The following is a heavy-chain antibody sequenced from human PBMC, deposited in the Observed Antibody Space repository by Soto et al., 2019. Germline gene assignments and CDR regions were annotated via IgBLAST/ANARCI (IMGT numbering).Heavy chain of an antibody. J-gene: IGHJ4*02. V-gene: IGHV4-30-4*01. CDR2: KHYSGSI. CDR1: GDSQISDDDD. CDR3: ARESRCGGSGAAGGQ. D-gene: IGHD2-21*01. Sequence: QRMSLKGTVSGDSQISDDDDGTWIRKPPGKGLAWNGHKHYSGSIHYNPTLKSGVTISGETSKNQVSPKMSSVTAPSTVVYYCARESRCGGSGAAGGQWGQGTLVTVSS.